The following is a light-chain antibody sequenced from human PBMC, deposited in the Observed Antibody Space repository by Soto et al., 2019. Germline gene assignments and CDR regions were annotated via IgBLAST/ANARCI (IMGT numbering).Light chain of an antibody. Sequence: QSALTQPASVSGSPGQSITISCTGTSSDVGGYNYVSWYQQHPGKVPKLILYDVTDRPSGVSDRFSGSKSGNTASLTISGLQAEDEADYYCSSYTTRATRIFGGGTKLTVL. CDR1: SSDVGGYNY. CDR3: SSYTTRATRI. CDR2: DVT. V-gene: IGLV2-14*03. J-gene: IGLJ2*01.